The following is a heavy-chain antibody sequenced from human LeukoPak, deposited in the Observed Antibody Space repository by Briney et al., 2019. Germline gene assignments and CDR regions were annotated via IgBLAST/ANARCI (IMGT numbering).Heavy chain of an antibody. CDR2: IIPIFGTA. D-gene: IGHD3-9*01. V-gene: IGHV1-69*06. CDR1: GGTFSSYA. CDR3: ARFARGVSTGYCLHGWMNWAGLAFDI. Sequence: GSSVKVSCKASGGTFSSYAISWVRQAPGQGLEWMRGIIPIFGTANYAQKFQGRVTITADKSTSTAYMELSSLRSEDTAVYYCARFARGVSTGYCLHGWMNWAGLAFDIWGQGTMVTVSS. J-gene: IGHJ3*02.